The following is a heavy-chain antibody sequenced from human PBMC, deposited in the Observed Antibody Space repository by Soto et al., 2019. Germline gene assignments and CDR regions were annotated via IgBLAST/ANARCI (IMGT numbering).Heavy chain of an antibody. Sequence: GRSLRLSWAVSGLNITINYMSWVRQAPGKGLEWVAIIYSDLRTYSADSVKGRFIVSRDNSESTLFLQMNSLRAEDTAIYYCARERWYAASGYYYYYYGMDVWGQGTTVTVS. CDR3: ARERWYAASGYYYYYYGMDV. CDR1: GLNITINY. D-gene: IGHD3-22*01. CDR2: IYSDLRT. J-gene: IGHJ6*02. V-gene: IGHV3-53*01.